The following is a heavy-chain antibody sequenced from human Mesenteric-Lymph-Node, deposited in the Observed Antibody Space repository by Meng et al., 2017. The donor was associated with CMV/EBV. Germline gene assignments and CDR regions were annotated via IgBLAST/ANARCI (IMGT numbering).Heavy chain of an antibody. CDR1: GFTFDDYA. Sequence: GGSLRLSCAASGFTFDDYAMHWVRQAPGKGLEWVAGISWNSGSIGYADSVKGRFTISRDNAKNSLYLQMNSLRAEDTALYYCAKETSDFWSGYYTWFDPWGQGTLVTVSS. CDR3: AKETSDFWSGYYTWFDP. V-gene: IGHV3-9*01. D-gene: IGHD3-3*01. CDR2: ISWNSGSI. J-gene: IGHJ5*02.